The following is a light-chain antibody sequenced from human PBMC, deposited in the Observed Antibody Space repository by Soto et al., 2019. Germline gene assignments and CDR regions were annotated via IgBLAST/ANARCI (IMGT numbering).Light chain of an antibody. Sequence: DIQLTQSPSSLSASVGDRVTITCRASQSISSYLNWYQQRPGKAPNLLIYATSSLRTGVPSRFRRSRSGADFTLTISNLQPEDFATYYCQQSYSTPPTTFGQGTRLEIK. CDR1: QSISSY. CDR2: ATS. CDR3: QQSYSTPPTT. J-gene: IGKJ5*01. V-gene: IGKV1-39*01.